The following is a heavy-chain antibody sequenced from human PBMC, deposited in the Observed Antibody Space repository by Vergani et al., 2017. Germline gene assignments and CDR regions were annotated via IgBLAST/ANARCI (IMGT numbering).Heavy chain of an antibody. CDR1: GFTFSSYS. J-gene: IGHJ3*02. CDR2: IRSSSSHT. D-gene: IGHD3-3*01. CDR3: ARVGAAWAFDI. V-gene: IGHV3-21*01. Sequence: EVQLVESGGGMVKTGGSLRLSCAASGFTFSSYSMNWVRQAPGRGLGWVSSIRSSSSHTNYADSVKGRFTISRENGKNSLYMQMHSLRADDTAVYYCARVGAAWAFDIWGQGTVVTVSS.